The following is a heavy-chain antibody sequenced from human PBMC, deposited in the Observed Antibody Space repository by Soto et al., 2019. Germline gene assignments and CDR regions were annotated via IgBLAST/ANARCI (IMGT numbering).Heavy chain of an antibody. D-gene: IGHD2-21*01. CDR3: AKESDYYSNSKWSCDS. CDR1: GFTFSHHG. CDR2: VSSDGSIT. J-gene: IGHJ4*02. V-gene: IGHV3-30*18. Sequence: QVQLVESGGGVVQPGRSLRLSCAASGFTFSHHGMHWVRQAPGKGLEWLTVVSSDGSITYDADSVRGRFAISRDNSKNTLYLHMNSLKTKDTAVYYCAKESDYYSNSKWSCDSWGQGILVTGSS.